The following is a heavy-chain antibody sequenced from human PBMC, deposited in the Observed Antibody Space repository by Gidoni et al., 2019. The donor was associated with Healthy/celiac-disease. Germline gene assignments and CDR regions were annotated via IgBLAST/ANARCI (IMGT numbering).Heavy chain of an antibody. D-gene: IGHD3-10*01. CDR3: AKAGGNGFRELSPDAFDI. CDR1: GFTFSSYA. Sequence: EVQLLESGGGLVQPGGSLRLSCAASGFTFSSYAMSWVRQAPGKGLEWVSAISGSGGSTYDADSVKGRFTISRDNSKNTLYLQMNSLRAEDTAVYYCAKAGGNGFRELSPDAFDIWGQGTMVTVSS. V-gene: IGHV3-23*01. CDR2: ISGSGGST. J-gene: IGHJ3*02.